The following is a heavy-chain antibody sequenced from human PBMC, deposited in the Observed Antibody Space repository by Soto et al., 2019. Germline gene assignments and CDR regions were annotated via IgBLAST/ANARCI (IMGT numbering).Heavy chain of an antibody. Sequence: GESLKISCKGSGYSFTSYWISWVRQMPGKGLEWMGRIDPSDSYTNYSPSFQGHVTISADKSISTAYLQWSSLEASDTAMYYCARFSIAAADYYGMDVWGQGATVTVSS. J-gene: IGHJ6*02. CDR2: IDPSDSYT. V-gene: IGHV5-10-1*01. D-gene: IGHD6-13*01. CDR3: ARFSIAAADYYGMDV. CDR1: GYSFTSYW.